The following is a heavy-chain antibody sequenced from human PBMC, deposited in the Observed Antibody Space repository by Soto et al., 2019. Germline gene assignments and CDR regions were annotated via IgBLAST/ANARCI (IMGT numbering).Heavy chain of an antibody. CDR3: ARGLAYDYIWGSYRTTAYYFDY. J-gene: IGHJ4*02. D-gene: IGHD3-16*02. CDR1: GGSISSYY. CDR2: IYYSGST. Sequence: QVQLQESGPGLVKPSETLSLTCTVSGGSISSYYWSWIRQPPGKGLEWIGYIYYSGSTNYNPSLKIRVTISVDTSKNQFSLKLSSVTAADTAVYYCARGLAYDYIWGSYRTTAYYFDYWGQGTLVTVSS. V-gene: IGHV4-59*01.